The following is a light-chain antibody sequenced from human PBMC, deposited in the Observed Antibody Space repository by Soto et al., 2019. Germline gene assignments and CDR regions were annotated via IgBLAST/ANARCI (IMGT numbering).Light chain of an antibody. Sequence: VLTQSPGTLSLSPGERATLSCRTSQSISSTYLAWYQQKPGQAPRLLMSGTSRRATGIPDRFSGSGSGTDFTLTISRLEPEDFAVYYCQQYGSSPLITFGQGTRLEIK. V-gene: IGKV3-20*01. J-gene: IGKJ5*01. CDR1: QSISSTY. CDR3: QQYGSSPLIT. CDR2: GTS.